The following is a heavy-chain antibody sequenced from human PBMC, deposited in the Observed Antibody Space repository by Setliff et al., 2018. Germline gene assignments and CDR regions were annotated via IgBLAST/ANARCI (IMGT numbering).Heavy chain of an antibody. J-gene: IGHJ3*02. Sequence: GESLKISCKGSGYSFTSYWIGWVRQMPGKGLEWMGIIYPGGSDTRYSPSFQGQVTISADKSISTAYLQWSSLKASDTAMYYCARHKGYYDSSGCYYPNAFDIWGQGTMVTVSS. D-gene: IGHD3-22*01. CDR3: ARHKGYYDSSGCYYPNAFDI. V-gene: IGHV5-51*01. CDR2: IYPGGSDT. CDR1: GYSFTSYW.